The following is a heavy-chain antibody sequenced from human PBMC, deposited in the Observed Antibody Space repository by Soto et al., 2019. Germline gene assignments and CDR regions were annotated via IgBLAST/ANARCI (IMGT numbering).Heavy chain of an antibody. V-gene: IGHV4-31*01. D-gene: IGHD2-15*01. CDR3: ARTPLL. CDR2: IYYSGST. Sequence: QVQLQESGPGLVKPSQTLSLTCTVSGGSISSGGYYWSWIRQHIGKRLEWIGYIYYSGSTYYNAFLRSLXTISVDTSKNQFSLKLSSVPAADTAVYYCARTPLLWGQGTLVTVSS. CDR1: GGSISSGGYY. J-gene: IGHJ4*02.